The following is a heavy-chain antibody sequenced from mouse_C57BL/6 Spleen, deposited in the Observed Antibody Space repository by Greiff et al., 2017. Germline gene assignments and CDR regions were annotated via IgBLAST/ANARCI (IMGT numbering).Heavy chain of an antibody. V-gene: IGHV5-9*01. CDR1: GFTFSSYT. D-gene: IGHD5-1*01. Sequence: VQLKESGGGLVKPGGSLKLSCAASGFTFSSYTMSWVRQTPEKRLEWVATISGGGGNTYYPYSVKGRFTISRDNAKNTLYLQMSSLRSEDTALYYCARQEGYLWYFDVWGTGTTVTVSS. CDR2: ISGGGGNT. CDR3: ARQEGYLWYFDV. J-gene: IGHJ1*03.